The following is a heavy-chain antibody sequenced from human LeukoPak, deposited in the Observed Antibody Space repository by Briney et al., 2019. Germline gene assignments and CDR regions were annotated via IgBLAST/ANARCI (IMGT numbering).Heavy chain of an antibody. Sequence: SETLSLTCTVSGGSISSYYWSWIRQPAGKGLEWIGRIYTSGSTNYNPSLKSRVTMSVDTSKNQFSLKLSSVTAADTAVYYCATSGYSNSWYNLEYFQHWGQGTLVTVSS. CDR3: ATSGYSNSWYNLEYFQH. D-gene: IGHD6-13*01. CDR2: IYTSGST. J-gene: IGHJ1*01. V-gene: IGHV4-4*07. CDR1: GGSISSYY.